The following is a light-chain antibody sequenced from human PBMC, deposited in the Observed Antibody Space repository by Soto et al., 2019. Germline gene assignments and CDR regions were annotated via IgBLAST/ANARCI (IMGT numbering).Light chain of an antibody. V-gene: IGKV3-15*01. J-gene: IGKJ2*01. CDR1: QSVNQK. CDR2: VAS. Sequence: EIVLTQSPATLSVSPGERATLSCRASQSVNQKLGWYQQKPGQAPRLLIYVASYRATGIPARFSGSGSGTEYTLTISNLQAEDFAVYYCQQFNNWPHTFGQGTKVDNK. CDR3: QQFNNWPHT.